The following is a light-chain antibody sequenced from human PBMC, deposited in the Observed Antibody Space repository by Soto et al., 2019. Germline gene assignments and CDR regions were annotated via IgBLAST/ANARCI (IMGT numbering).Light chain of an antibody. CDR1: QSVSSIY. CDR3: QQSYSTPD. J-gene: IGKJ3*01. CDR2: AAS. V-gene: IGKV3-20*02. Sequence: EIVMTQSPATLSVSPGERATLSCRASQSVSSIYLAWYQQKPGQAPRLLIYAASSLQSGVPSRFSGSGSGTDFTLTISSLQPEDFATYYCQQSYSTPDFGPGTKVDIK.